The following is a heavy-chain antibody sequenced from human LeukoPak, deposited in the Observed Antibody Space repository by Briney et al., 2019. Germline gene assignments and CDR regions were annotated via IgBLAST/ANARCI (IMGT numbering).Heavy chain of an antibody. CDR3: ARGSAYSSSWYADWFDP. CDR2: ISSSSSYI. J-gene: IGHJ5*02. Sequence: GGSLRLSCAASGFTFSSYSMNWVRQAPGKGLEWASSISSSSSYIYYADSVKGRFTISRDNAKNSLYLQMNSLRAEDTAVYYCARGSAYSSSWYADWFDPWGQGTLVTVSS. CDR1: GFTFSSYS. V-gene: IGHV3-21*01. D-gene: IGHD6-13*01.